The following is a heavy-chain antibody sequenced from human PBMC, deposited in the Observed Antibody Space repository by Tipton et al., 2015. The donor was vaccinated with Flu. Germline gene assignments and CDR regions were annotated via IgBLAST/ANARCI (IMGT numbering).Heavy chain of an antibody. D-gene: IGHD4-23*01. CDR3: ARSGGDYGGNSGRFDF. CDR1: GFTFSSYW. CDR2: IKQDGSEN. Sequence: GSLRLSCAASGFTFSSYWMSWVRQAPGKGLEWVANIKQDGSENYYVDSVKGRFTISRDNAKNSLYLQMNSLRAEDTAVYYCARSGGDYGGNSGRFDFWGQGTLVTVSS. J-gene: IGHJ4*02. V-gene: IGHV3-7*01.